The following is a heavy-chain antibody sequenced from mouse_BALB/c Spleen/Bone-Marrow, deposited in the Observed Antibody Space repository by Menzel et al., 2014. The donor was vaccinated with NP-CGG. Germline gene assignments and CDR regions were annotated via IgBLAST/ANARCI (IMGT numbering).Heavy chain of an antibody. CDR2: ILPGSAIT. CDR1: GYTFSSYW. V-gene: IGHV1-9*01. J-gene: IGHJ4*01. D-gene: IGHD2-14*01. Sequence: SGAELMKPGTSVKISCKATGYTFSSYWIEWVKQRPGLGLEWIGEILPGSAITNYNEKFKGKATFTADTSSNTAYMQLSSLTSEDSAVYYCARRYFYSMDYWGQGTSVTVSS. CDR3: ARRYFYSMDY.